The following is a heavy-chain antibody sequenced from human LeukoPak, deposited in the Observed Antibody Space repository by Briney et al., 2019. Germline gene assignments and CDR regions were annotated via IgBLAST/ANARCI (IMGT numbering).Heavy chain of an antibody. Sequence: ETLSLTCAVYGGSFSGYYWSWIRQAPGKGLVWVSRINSDGSSTSYADSVKGRFTISRDNAKNTLYLQMNSLRAEDTAVYYCAKTLEMATIYDYWGQGTLVTVSS. CDR1: GGSFSGYY. V-gene: IGHV3-74*01. J-gene: IGHJ4*02. D-gene: IGHD5-24*01. CDR2: INSDGSST. CDR3: AKTLEMATIYDY.